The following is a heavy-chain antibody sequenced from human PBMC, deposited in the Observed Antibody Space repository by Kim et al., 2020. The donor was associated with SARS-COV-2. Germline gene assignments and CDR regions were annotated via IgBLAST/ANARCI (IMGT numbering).Heavy chain of an antibody. CDR2: ISSSGSTI. CDR3: ARGAGTWYFDL. Sequence: GGSLRLSCAASGFTFSSYEMNWVRQAPGKGLEWVSYISSSGSTIYYADSVKGRFTISRDNAKNSLYLQMNSLRAEDTAVYYCARGAGTWYFDLWGRGTLVTVSS. D-gene: IGHD3-10*01. V-gene: IGHV3-48*03. J-gene: IGHJ2*01. CDR1: GFTFSSYE.